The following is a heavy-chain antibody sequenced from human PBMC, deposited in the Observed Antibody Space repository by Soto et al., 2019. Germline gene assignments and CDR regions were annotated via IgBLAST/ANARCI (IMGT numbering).Heavy chain of an antibody. CDR2: ISYDGRNK. CDR1: GFTFSSYG. V-gene: IGHV3-30*18. CDR3: AKEPSSGWYWAINWLDP. J-gene: IGHJ5*02. D-gene: IGHD6-19*01. Sequence: QVQLVESGGGVVQPGRSLRLSCAASGFTFSSYGMHWVRQAPGKGLEWVAVISYDGRNKYYADSVKGRFTISRDNSKNTLYLQMNSLSDEDTAVYYCAKEPSSGWYWAINWLDPWGQGTLVTVSS.